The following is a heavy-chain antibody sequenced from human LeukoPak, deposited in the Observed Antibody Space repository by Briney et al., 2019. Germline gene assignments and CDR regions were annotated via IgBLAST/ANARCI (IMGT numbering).Heavy chain of an antibody. CDR3: AKKGAFWLRYFDWLSPAYYFDY. CDR1: GLTFSSYA. J-gene: IGHJ4*02. CDR2: ISGRGGST. D-gene: IGHD3-9*01. V-gene: IGHV3-23*01. Sequence: GRSLTLSCAASGLTFSSYAMRWVRQAPGGGLEWVSAISGRGGSTYYADSVKGRLTISRQNSKNTVSLQIHSLRAEDTAVSNSAKKGAFWLRYFDWLSPAYYFDYWGQGTLVTVSS.